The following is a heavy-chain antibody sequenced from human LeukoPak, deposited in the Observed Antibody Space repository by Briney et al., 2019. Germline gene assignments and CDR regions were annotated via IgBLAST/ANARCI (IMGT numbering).Heavy chain of an antibody. V-gene: IGHV3-66*02. CDR3: AGVKVDTAMAVYFDY. Sequence: GGSLRLSCAASGFTVSSNYMSWVRQAPGKGLEWVSVIYSGGSTYYADSVKGRFTISRDNSKNTLYLQMNSLRAEDTAVYYCAGVKVDTAMAVYFDYWGQGALVTVSS. CDR1: GFTVSSNY. J-gene: IGHJ4*02. CDR2: IYSGGST. D-gene: IGHD5-18*01.